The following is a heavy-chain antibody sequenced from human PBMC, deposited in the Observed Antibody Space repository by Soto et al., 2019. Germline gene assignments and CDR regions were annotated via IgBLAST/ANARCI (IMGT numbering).Heavy chain of an antibody. CDR1: EGTFSSYA. V-gene: IGHV1-69*01. CDR2: IIPIFGTA. D-gene: IGHD6-19*01. CDR3: ARGPRAVAPYFYYGMDV. Sequence: QVQLVQSGAEVKKPGSSVKVSCKASEGTFSSYAISWVRQAPGQGLEWMGGIIPIFGTANYAQKFQGRVTITVDESTSTAYMELSSLRSEDTAVYYCARGPRAVAPYFYYGMDVWGQGTTVTVSS. J-gene: IGHJ6*02.